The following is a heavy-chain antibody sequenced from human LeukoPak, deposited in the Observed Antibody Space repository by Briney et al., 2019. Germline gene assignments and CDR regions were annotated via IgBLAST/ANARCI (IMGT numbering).Heavy chain of an antibody. CDR2: IYTTGTA. CDR1: GGSIGPYY. D-gene: IGHD6-13*01. V-gene: IGHV4-4*07. Sequence: SETLSLTCLLSGGSIGPYYWSWIRQAAGKGPEWIGRIYTTGTADYNPSLKGRVFLSVDTSMNQFSLKVTSVTAADTAVYYCARDPSGSSWYWFDPWGQGTLVTVSS. J-gene: IGHJ5*02. CDR3: ARDPSGSSWYWFDP.